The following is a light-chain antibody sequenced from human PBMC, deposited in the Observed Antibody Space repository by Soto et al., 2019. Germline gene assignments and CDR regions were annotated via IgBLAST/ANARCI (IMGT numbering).Light chain of an antibody. CDR3: QQRSNWPWT. CDR1: QSVSSY. V-gene: IGKV3-11*01. CDR2: DTS. J-gene: IGKJ4*01. Sequence: EIVLTQSPATLSLSPGERATLSCRASQSVSSYLAWYQQKPGQAPRLLIYDTSNRATGIPARFSGSGSGTAFTLTISSLEPEDFPLYYCQQRSNWPWTFGGGTKVEIK.